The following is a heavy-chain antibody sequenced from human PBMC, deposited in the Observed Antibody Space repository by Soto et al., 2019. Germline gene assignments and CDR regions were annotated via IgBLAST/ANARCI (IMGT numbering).Heavy chain of an antibody. CDR3: ARDSCSSTSCYAYDY. D-gene: IGHD2-2*01. V-gene: IGHV1-2*04. Sequence: ASVKVSCKASGYTFTGYYMHWVRQAPGQGLEWMGWINPNSGGTNYAQKFQGWVTMTRDTSISTAYMELSRLRSDDTAVYYCARDSCSSTSCYAYDYWGQGTLVTVS. J-gene: IGHJ4*02. CDR2: INPNSGGT. CDR1: GYTFTGYY.